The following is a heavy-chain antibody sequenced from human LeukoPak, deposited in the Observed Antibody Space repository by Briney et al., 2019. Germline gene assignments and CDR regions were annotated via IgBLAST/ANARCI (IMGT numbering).Heavy chain of an antibody. CDR1: GFTFSNYW. D-gene: IGHD5-12*01. CDR2: ISSSSSYI. V-gene: IGHV3-21*01. J-gene: IGHJ4*02. Sequence: PGGSLRLSCAAFGFTFSNYWMHWARQAPGEGLEWVSFISSSSSYIYYADSVKGRFTISRDNAKNSLYLEMNSLRAEDTAVYYCARDPTYSGYDWFFDNWGQGTLVTVSS. CDR3: ARDPTYSGYDWFFDN.